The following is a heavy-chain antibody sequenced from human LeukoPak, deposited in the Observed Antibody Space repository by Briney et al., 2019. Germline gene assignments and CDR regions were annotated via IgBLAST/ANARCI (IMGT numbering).Heavy chain of an antibody. V-gene: IGHV3-21*01. CDR3: ARDPAEYDFWSGYHDY. CDR1: GFTFSSYS. Sequence: GGSLRLSCAASGFTFSSYSMNWVRQAPGKGLEWVSSNSSSSSYIYYADSVKGRFTISRDNAKNSLYLQMNSLRAEDTAVYYCARDPAEYDFWSGYHDYWGQGTLVTVSS. J-gene: IGHJ4*02. CDR2: NSSSSSYI. D-gene: IGHD3/OR15-3a*01.